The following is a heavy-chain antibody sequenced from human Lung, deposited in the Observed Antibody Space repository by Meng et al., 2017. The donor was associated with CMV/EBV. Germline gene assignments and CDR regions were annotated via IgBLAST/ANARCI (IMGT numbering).Heavy chain of an antibody. CDR3: AKDRYSGSYSSPGYFDC. V-gene: IGHV3-43*01. CDR1: GFTFDDYT. D-gene: IGHD1-26*01. Sequence: GGSLRLSCAASGFTFDDYTMHWVRQAPGKGLEWVSLISWDGGSTYYADSVKGRFTISRDNSKNSLYLQMNSLRTEDTALYYCAKDRYSGSYSSPGYFDCWGQGTLVTVSS. J-gene: IGHJ4*02. CDR2: ISWDGGST.